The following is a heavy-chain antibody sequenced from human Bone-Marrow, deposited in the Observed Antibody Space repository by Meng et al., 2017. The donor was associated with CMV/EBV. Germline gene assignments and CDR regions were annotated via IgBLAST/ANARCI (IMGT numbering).Heavy chain of an antibody. CDR3: ARDVLRYCSSVTCYPYGMDV. CDR2: ISWNSGNI. J-gene: IGHJ6*02. Sequence: SLKISCAASGFTFDDHAMHWVRQTPGKGLEWVSSISWNSGNIDYVDSVKGRFTISRDNAKNSLHLQMNSLRTEDTAVYYCARDVLRYCSSVTCYPYGMDVWGQGTTVTVSS. V-gene: IGHV3-9*01. CDR1: GFTFDDHA. D-gene: IGHD2-15*01.